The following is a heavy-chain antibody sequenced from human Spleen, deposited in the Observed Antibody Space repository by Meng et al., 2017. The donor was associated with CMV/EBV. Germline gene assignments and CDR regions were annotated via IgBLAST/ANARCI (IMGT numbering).Heavy chain of an antibody. CDR2: INPSGGST. D-gene: IGHD2-2*01. V-gene: IGHV1-46*01. Sequence: ASVKVSCKASGYTFTGYYMHWVRQAPGQGLEWMGIINPSGGSTSYAQKFQGRVTMTRDTSTRIVYMELSSLRSEDTAVYYCARDIRFCSSSSCYYNGLDVWGQGTTVTVSS. CDR3: ARDIRFCSSSSCYYNGLDV. J-gene: IGHJ6*02. CDR1: GYTFTGYY.